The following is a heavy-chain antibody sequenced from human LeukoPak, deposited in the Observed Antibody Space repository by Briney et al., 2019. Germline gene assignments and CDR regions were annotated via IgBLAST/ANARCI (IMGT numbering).Heavy chain of an antibody. J-gene: IGHJ4*02. Sequence: GGCLRLSCLVSAFCFSNNWMSWDRQAPGKGREWVANIKEDGSERYYVDSVNGRFTIHRDNANHSLYLQMNRLRAEDTAVYYCAPGRSTSKWGQGTLVTVSS. CDR3: APGRSTSK. V-gene: IGHV3-7*01. CDR1: AFCFSNNW. CDR2: IKEDGSER. D-gene: IGHD2-2*01.